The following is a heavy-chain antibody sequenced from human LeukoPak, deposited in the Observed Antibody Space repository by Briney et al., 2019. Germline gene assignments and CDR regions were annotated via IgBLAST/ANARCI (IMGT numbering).Heavy chain of an antibody. CDR1: GFTFSNAW. V-gene: IGHV3-15*01. CDR3: AKVSSIAVAGDFDY. Sequence: GGSLRLSCAASGFTFSNAWMSWVRQAPGKGLEWVGRIKSKSDGGTTDYAAPVKGRFTISRDDSKDTLYLQMNSLRAEDTAVYYCAKVSSIAVAGDFDYWGQGTLVTVSS. CDR2: IKSKSDGGTT. D-gene: IGHD6-19*01. J-gene: IGHJ4*02.